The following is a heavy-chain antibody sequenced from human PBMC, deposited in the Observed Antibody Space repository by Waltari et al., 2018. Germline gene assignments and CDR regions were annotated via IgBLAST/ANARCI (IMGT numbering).Heavy chain of an antibody. D-gene: IGHD2-2*01. CDR2: INPNTGNP. J-gene: IGHJ5*02. V-gene: IGHV7-4-1*02. CDR1: GYTVTSYA. Sequence: QVQLVQSGSEFKKPGASVKVSCKASGYTVTSYAMNWVRQAPGQGLEWMGWINPNTGNPTYAQGFTGRFVFSLDTSVSTAYLQISSLKAEDTAVYYWARDGRAAAMRGWFDPWGQGTLVTVSS. CDR3: ARDGRAAAMRGWFDP.